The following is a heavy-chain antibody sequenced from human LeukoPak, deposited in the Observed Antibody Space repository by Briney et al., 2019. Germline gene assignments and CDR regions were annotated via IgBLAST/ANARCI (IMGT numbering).Heavy chain of an antibody. CDR1: GFTFSSYW. D-gene: IGHD1-26*01. V-gene: IGHV3-74*01. J-gene: IGHJ4*02. CDR3: ASLFIVGATRSDY. CDR2: INSDGSST. Sequence: TGGSLRLSCAASGFTFSSYWMHWVRQAPGKGLVWVSRINSDGSSTSYVDSVKGRFTISRDNAKNTLYLQMNSLRAEDTAVYYCASLFIVGATRSDYWGQGTLVTVSS.